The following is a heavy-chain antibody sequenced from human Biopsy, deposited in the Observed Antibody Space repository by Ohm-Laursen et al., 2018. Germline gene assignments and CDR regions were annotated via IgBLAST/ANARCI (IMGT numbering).Heavy chain of an antibody. CDR2: IKEDATLK. CDR1: GYTFSRYW. Sequence: GSLRLSCAVSGYTFSRYWMTWVRQPPGKGLEWVATIKEDATLKWYADSVRGRFTVSRDNSKNALYLQMNSLRPADTAKYYCVRGRAYWGQGTLVTVSS. CDR3: VRGRAY. V-gene: IGHV3-7*03. J-gene: IGHJ4*02.